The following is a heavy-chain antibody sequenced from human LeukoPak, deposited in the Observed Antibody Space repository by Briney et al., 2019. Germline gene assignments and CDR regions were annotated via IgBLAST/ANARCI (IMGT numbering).Heavy chain of an antibody. V-gene: IGHV1-58*02. Sequence: SVKVSCKASGYTFTSYYMHWVRQAPGQGLEWMGWIVVGSGYANYAQRFQDRLTITRDMSTSTSYMELSSLGSEDTAVYYCAMVRGLTDPLDYWGQGTLVTVSS. J-gene: IGHJ4*02. D-gene: IGHD3-10*01. CDR1: GYTFTSYY. CDR2: IVVGSGYA. CDR3: AMVRGLTDPLDY.